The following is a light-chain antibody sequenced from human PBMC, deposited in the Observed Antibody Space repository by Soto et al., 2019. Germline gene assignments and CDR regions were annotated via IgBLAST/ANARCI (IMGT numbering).Light chain of an antibody. J-gene: IGKJ4*01. CDR1: QDISNY. CDR3: QQYDNLPLT. Sequence: DIQMTQSPSSLAASVGDRVTITCQASQDISNYLNWYQQKPEKAPKLLIYDASNLETRVPSRFSGSGSGTDFTFTISSLQPEDIATYYCQQYDNLPLTFGGGTKVAIK. CDR2: DAS. V-gene: IGKV1-33*01.